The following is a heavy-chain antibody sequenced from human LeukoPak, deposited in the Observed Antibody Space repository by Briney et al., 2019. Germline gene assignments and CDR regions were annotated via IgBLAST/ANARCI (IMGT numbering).Heavy chain of an antibody. CDR2: ISSSSSNM. CDR3: AREGAVTGNWFDP. J-gene: IGHJ5*02. Sequence: GGSLRLSCAASGFTFSRYSMNWVRRAPGKGLEWVSSISSSSSNMYYADSVKGRFTISRDNAKNSLYLQMNSLRAEDTAVYYCAREGAVTGNWFDPWGQGTLVTVSS. D-gene: IGHD2-21*02. CDR1: GFTFSRYS. V-gene: IGHV3-21*01.